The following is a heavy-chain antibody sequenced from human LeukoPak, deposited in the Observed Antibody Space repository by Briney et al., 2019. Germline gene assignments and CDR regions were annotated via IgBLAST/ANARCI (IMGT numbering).Heavy chain of an antibody. J-gene: IGHJ5*02. Sequence: SVKVSCKTSGGTFNNSAISWLRQAPGQGLEWLGGIMPLFGTAGYAQKFQGRVTITKDESTRTVYLELTSLTSDDTAVYYCARDVHGDHGSGWFDPWGQGTLVSVSS. CDR1: GGTFNNSA. V-gene: IGHV1-69*05. D-gene: IGHD2-21*02. CDR2: IMPLFGTA. CDR3: ARDVHGDHGSGWFDP.